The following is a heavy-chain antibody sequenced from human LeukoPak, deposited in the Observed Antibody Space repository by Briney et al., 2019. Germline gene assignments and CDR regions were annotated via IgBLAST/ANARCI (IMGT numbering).Heavy chain of an antibody. CDR3: ARLQDYYYDSSGYFQL. CDR1: GFTVSSNY. Sequence: PGGSLRLSCAASGFTVSSNYMSWVRQAPGKGLEWVSVIYSGGSTYYADSVKCRFTISRDNSKNTRYLQMNSLRAEDTAVYYCARLQDYYYDSSGYFQLWGQGTLVTVSS. J-gene: IGHJ4*02. V-gene: IGHV3-53*01. CDR2: IYSGGST. D-gene: IGHD3-22*01.